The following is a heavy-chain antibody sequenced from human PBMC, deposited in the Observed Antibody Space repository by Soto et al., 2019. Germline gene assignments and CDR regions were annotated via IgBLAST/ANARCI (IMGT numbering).Heavy chain of an antibody. D-gene: IGHD5-12*01. CDR3: ARVIDTVATGGNAFDH. CDR1: GGSISSGGYY. CDR2: IYYSGST. V-gene: IGHV4-31*03. Sequence: SETLSLTCTVSGGSISSGGYYWSWHRQHPGKGLEWIGYIYYSGSTYYNPSLKSRITISVDTSKNQFSLKLSSVTAADTAVYYCARVIDTVATGGNAFDHWGQGILVTVSS. J-gene: IGHJ4*02.